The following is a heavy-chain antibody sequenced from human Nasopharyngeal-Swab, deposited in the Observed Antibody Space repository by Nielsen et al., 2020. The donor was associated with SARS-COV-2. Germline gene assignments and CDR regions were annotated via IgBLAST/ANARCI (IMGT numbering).Heavy chain of an antibody. CDR2: ISYDGSNK. CDR3: ARDLGGQFDP. Sequence: GGSLRLSCAASGFTFSSYAMHWVRQAPGEGLEWVAVISYDGSNKYYADSVKGRFTISRDNSKNTLYLQMNSLRAEDTAVYYCARDLGGQFDPWGQGTLVTVSS. V-gene: IGHV3-30*04. J-gene: IGHJ5*02. D-gene: IGHD3-16*01. CDR1: GFTFSSYA.